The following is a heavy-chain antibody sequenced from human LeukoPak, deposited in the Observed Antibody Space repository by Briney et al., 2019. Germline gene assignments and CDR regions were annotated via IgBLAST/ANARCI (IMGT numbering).Heavy chain of an antibody. Sequence: GGSLRLSCAASGFTLSGSAMHWVRQASGKGLEWVGRIRSKANSYATAYTASVKGRFTISRDDSKNTAYLQMNSLKTEDTAVYYCARVGSGWYRPGYYYYYYMDVWGKGTTVTVSS. CDR2: IRSKANSYAT. J-gene: IGHJ6*03. CDR1: GFTLSGSA. CDR3: ARVGSGWYRPGYYYYYYMDV. V-gene: IGHV3-73*01. D-gene: IGHD6-19*01.